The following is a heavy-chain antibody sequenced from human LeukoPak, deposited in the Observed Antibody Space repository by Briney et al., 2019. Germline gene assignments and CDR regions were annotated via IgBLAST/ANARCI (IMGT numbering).Heavy chain of an antibody. CDR3: ARGRIAVAGRGAFDI. Sequence: ASVKISCKASGYTFTGYYMHWVRQAPGQGLGWMGWINPNSGGTNYAQKFQGRVTMTRDTSISTAYMELSRLRSDDTAVYYCARGRIAVAGRGAFDIWGQGTMVTVSS. CDR2: INPNSGGT. D-gene: IGHD6-19*01. CDR1: GYTFTGYY. V-gene: IGHV1-2*02. J-gene: IGHJ3*02.